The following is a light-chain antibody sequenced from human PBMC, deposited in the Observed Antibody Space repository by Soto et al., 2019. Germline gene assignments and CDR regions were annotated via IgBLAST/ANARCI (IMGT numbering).Light chain of an antibody. Sequence: EIVLTQSPGTLSLSPGERATLSCRASQSVSSTYLAWYQQKPGQAPRLLLYGASSRVTGIPDRFSGSGSGTGFTLTISRLEPEDFAVYYCQQYGSSPPYTFGQGTKLEIK. CDR1: QSVSSTY. J-gene: IGKJ2*01. V-gene: IGKV3-20*01. CDR2: GAS. CDR3: QQYGSSPPYT.